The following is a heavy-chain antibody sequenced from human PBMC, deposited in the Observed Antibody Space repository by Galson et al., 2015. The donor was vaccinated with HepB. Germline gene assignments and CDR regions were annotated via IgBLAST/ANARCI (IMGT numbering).Heavy chain of an antibody. D-gene: IGHD5-12*01. CDR2: ISAHNGYT. V-gene: IGHV1-18*04. CDR3: ARNGYSGYDSDYYYYYGMDV. CDR1: GYTFTSYG. Sequence: SVKVSCKASGYTFTSYGISWVRQAPGQGLEWMGCISAHNGYTKYAQKLQGRVTMTTDTSTSTAYMELRSLRSDDTAVYYCARNGYSGYDSDYYYYYGMDVWGQGTTVTVSS. J-gene: IGHJ6*02.